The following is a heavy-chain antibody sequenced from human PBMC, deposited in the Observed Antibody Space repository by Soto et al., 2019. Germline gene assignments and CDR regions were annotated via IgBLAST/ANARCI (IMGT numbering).Heavy chain of an antibody. D-gene: IGHD3-22*01. CDR1: GGSISSNDW. V-gene: IGHV4-4*02. Sequence: QVQLQESGPGLVKPSGTLSLTCAVSGGSISSNDWWTWVRQPPGKGLEWIAETFHSGSTNYTPSLKRRVTISVDKSKNQFSLKLSSVTAADTAVYYCARTDHYDSSGYLYYFDYWGQGTLVTVSS. CDR3: ARTDHYDSSGYLYYFDY. J-gene: IGHJ4*02. CDR2: TFHSGST.